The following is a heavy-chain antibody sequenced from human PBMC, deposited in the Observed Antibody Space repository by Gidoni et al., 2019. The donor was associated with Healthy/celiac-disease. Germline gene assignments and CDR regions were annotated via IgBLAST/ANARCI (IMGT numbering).Heavy chain of an antibody. Sequence: FSSHWMHWVRHVPGKGLVWVSRINSDGSSTSYADSVKGRFTISRDNAKNTLYLQMNSLRGEDTAVYYCARRYDCGGDCPFDYWGQGTLVTVSS. J-gene: IGHJ4*02. CDR2: INSDGSST. V-gene: IGHV3-74*01. CDR1: FSSHW. D-gene: IGHD2-21*02. CDR3: ARRYDCGGDCPFDY.